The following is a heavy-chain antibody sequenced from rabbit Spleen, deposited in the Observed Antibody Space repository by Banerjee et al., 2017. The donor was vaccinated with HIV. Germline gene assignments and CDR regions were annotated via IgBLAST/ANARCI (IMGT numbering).Heavy chain of an antibody. Sequence: QLKETGGGLVQPGGSLTLSCKASGFDFTSDYMTWVRQAPGKGLEWIGLIYTAGGSTDYANWVNGRFTISSDNAQNTLHLQVNSLTAADTATYFCARARDTYDDVGDYARLDLWGQGTLVTVS. V-gene: IGHV1S7*01. CDR3: ARARDTYDDVGDYARLDL. D-gene: IGHD2-1*01. CDR2: IYTAGGST. CDR1: GFDFTSDY. J-gene: IGHJ3*01.